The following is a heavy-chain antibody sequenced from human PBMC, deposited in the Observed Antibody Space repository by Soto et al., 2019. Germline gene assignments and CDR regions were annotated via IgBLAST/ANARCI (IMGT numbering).Heavy chain of an antibody. CDR3: ARSFHGSGEYYDAS. Sequence: PSETLSLTCTVSGVSITNYHWSWIRQPPGKGPEWLGFVSYSEGTTYKPSLNSRVTMWLDTSQNQFSLQLTSVTAADTALYYCARSFHGSGEYYDASWGQGTLVTVS. CDR2: VSYSEGT. D-gene: IGHD3-10*01. CDR1: GVSITNYH. V-gene: IGHV4-59*08. J-gene: IGHJ5*02.